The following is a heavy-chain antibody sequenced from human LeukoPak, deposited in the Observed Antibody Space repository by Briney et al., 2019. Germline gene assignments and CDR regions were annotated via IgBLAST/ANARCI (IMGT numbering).Heavy chain of an antibody. J-gene: IGHJ4*02. CDR1: GFTFSSYG. D-gene: IGHD3-22*01. CDR3: ARVDGLGDYCDSSGYYDY. CDR2: ISSGGNAI. Sequence: PGGSLRLACAASGFTFSSYGMHWVRQAPGKGLEWSSYISSGGNAIYYADSVKGRFTISRDNAKTSLHLQMSSLRAEDTAVYYCARVDGLGDYCDSSGYYDYWGQGTLVTVSS. V-gene: IGHV3-48*04.